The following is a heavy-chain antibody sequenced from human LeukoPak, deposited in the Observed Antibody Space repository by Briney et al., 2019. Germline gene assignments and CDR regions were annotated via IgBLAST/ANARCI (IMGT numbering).Heavy chain of an antibody. D-gene: IGHD2-15*01. V-gene: IGHV4-59*11. J-gene: IGHJ4*02. Sequence: SETLSLTCSVSGASISSHYWSWIRQPPGKGLEWIGYIYYSGSTNYNASLTNRVTISVDTSKNQFSLKLSSVTAADTAVYYCAREVGYCSGGSCYSYFDYWGQGTLVTVSS. CDR1: GASISSHY. CDR2: IYYSGST. CDR3: AREVGYCSGGSCYSYFDY.